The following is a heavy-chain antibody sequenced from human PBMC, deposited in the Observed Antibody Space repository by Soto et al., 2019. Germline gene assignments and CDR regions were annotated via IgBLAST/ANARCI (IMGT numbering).Heavy chain of an antibody. CDR2: ISSSSHYI. CDR1: GFTFSTYS. Sequence: EVQLVESGGGLVKPGGSLRLSCAASGFTFSTYSMNWVRQAPGKGLEWVSSISSSSHYIYYADSVKGRFTISRDNAKSPMFLQMNRLRAQDTAVYYCARDHSRGWTGAEYFHHWGQGTLVTVSS. V-gene: IGHV3-21*01. CDR3: ARDHSRGWTGAEYFHH. J-gene: IGHJ1*01. D-gene: IGHD6-19*01.